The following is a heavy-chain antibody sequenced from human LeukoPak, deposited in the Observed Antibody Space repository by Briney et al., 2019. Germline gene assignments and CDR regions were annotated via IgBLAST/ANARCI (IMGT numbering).Heavy chain of an antibody. V-gene: IGHV5-10-1*01. CDR3: AKLTPYCSGGSCTYYYYGMDV. D-gene: IGHD2-15*01. J-gene: IGHJ6*02. CDR2: IDPSDSYT. CDR1: GYSFTSHW. Sequence: GESLKISCKGSGYSFTSHWISWVRQMPGKGLEWMGNIDPSDSYTNYSPSFQGHVTISADKSISTAYLQWSGLKASDTAMYYCAKLTPYCSGGSCTYYYYGMDVWGQGTTVTVSS.